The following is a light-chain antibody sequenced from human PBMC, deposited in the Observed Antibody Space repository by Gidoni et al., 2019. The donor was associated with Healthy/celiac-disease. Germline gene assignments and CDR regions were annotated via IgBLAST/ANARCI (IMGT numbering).Light chain of an antibody. CDR1: QGISNY. Sequence: DIKMTQSPSSLSASVGDRVTITCRASQGISNYLAWNQQKPGKVPKLLIYAASTLQSGVPSRFSGSGSGTDFTLTISSLQPEDVATYYCQKYNSAPRTFGQGTKVEIK. V-gene: IGKV1-27*01. CDR2: AAS. J-gene: IGKJ1*01. CDR3: QKYNSAPRT.